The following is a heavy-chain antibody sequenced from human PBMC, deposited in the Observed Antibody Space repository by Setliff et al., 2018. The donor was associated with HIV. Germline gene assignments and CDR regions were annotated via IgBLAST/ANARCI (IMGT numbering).Heavy chain of an antibody. J-gene: IGHJ4*02. Sequence: PSETLSLTCTVSGGSVNDFYCNWIRQPPGKGPEWIGYIHSSGSTIYNPSLKSRITISLDTSKEQFSLELSSVTAADTAVYYCARLDCSSSSGFVDYWGQGTLVTVSS. V-gene: IGHV4-4*09. CDR2: IHSSGST. D-gene: IGHD2-2*01. CDR1: GGSVNDFY. CDR3: ARLDCSSSSGFVDY.